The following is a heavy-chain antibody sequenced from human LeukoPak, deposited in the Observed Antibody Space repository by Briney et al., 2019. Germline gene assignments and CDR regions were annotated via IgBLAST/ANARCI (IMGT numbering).Heavy chain of an antibody. J-gene: IGHJ4*02. V-gene: IGHV1-2*06. D-gene: IGHD1-26*01. CDR3: TRESGSYHGNDY. Sequence: ASVKVSCKASGYTFTGYYMHWVRQAPGQGLEWMGRINPNNGATNYAQKLQGRVAITGDTSISTAYMELSSLRSDDTAVYYCTRESGSYHGNDYWGQGTLVTVSS. CDR2: INPNNGAT. CDR1: GYTFTGYY.